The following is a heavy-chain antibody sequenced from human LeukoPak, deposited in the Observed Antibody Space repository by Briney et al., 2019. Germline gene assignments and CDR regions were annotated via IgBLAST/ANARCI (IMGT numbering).Heavy chain of an antibody. CDR3: ARSYSSSRKLFDY. Sequence: SETLSLTCSVSGASTSSYYWSWIRQPPGKGLEWIGYIYYSGSTNYNPSLKSRVTISVDTSKNQFSLKLSSVTAADTAVYYCARSYSSSRKLFDYWGQGTLVTVSS. CDR1: GASTSSYY. CDR2: IYYSGST. D-gene: IGHD6-13*01. V-gene: IGHV4-59*01. J-gene: IGHJ4*02.